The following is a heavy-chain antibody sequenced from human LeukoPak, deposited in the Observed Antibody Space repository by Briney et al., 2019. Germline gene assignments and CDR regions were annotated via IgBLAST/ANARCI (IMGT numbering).Heavy chain of an antibody. CDR3: ARDQGMVRGDTDYFDY. J-gene: IGHJ4*02. Sequence: GGSLRLSCAASGFTFNSYSMHWVRQAPGKGLEYVSAISSNGGSTYYANSVKGRFTISRDNSKNTLYLQMNSLRAEDTAVYYCARDQGMVRGDTDYFDYWGQGTLVTVSS. CDR2: ISSNGGST. D-gene: IGHD3-10*01. V-gene: IGHV3-64*01. CDR1: GFTFNSYS.